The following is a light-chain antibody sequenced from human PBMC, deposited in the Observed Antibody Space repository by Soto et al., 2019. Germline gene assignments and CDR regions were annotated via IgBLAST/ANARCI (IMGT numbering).Light chain of an antibody. Sequence: EIVVTQSPVTLSLSPGQRATLSCRPSESISRDYLAWYQQRLGQAPRLLIYGASSGATGIPDRFSGSGSGTDFTLTISRLEPEDFAIYYCQQYGGVPYTFGQGTKVDIK. CDR3: QQYGGVPYT. CDR1: ESISRDY. V-gene: IGKV3-20*01. CDR2: GAS. J-gene: IGKJ2*01.